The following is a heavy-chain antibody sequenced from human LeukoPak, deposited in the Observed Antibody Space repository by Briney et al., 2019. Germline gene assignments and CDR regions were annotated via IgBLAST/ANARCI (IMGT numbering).Heavy chain of an antibody. J-gene: IGHJ5*02. CDR1: GGSISSYY. V-gene: IGHV4-59*01. Sequence: SETLSLTCTVSGGSISSYYWSWIRQPPGKGLEWIGYISYSGSTSYNPSLKSRVTISVDTSKNQFLLKLRYVTAADTAVYFCAREEYTSSSGGNWFDPWGQGTLVTVSS. CDR2: ISYSGST. D-gene: IGHD6-6*01. CDR3: AREEYTSSSGGNWFDP.